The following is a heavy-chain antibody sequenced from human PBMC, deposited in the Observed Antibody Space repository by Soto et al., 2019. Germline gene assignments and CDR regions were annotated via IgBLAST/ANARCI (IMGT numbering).Heavy chain of an antibody. CDR2: LSGSGANT. CDR3: AKGGWTYWSDTSPYSAIDY. D-gene: IGHD3-10*01. V-gene: IGHV3-23*01. Sequence: GGSLRLSSAASGFTFTSYAMSWVRQAPEKGLEWVSALSGSGANTYYADSVKGRFTISRDNSKNSLSLQMISLRAEDTAVYYCAKGGWTYWSDTSPYSAIDYWAKEPLVTVS. J-gene: IGHJ4*02. CDR1: GFTFTSYA.